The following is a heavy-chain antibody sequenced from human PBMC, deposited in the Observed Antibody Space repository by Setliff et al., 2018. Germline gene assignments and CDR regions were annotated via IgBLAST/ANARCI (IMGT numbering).Heavy chain of an antibody. Sequence: SETLSLTCAVSGFPITSGYYWGWVRQPPGMGLEWIASMYHGGNTYYNPSLESRVTISEDTSKNQFSLRLTSVTAADTAVYYCARDPGFHSGTWCLGDWGQGIQVTVSS. CDR2: MYHGGNT. CDR1: GFPITSGYY. J-gene: IGHJ4*02. CDR3: ARDPGFHSGTWCLGD. D-gene: IGHD2-8*01. V-gene: IGHV4-38-2*02.